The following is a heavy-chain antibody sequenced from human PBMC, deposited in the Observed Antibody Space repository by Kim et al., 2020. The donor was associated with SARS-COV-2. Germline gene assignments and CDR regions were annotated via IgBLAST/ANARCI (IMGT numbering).Heavy chain of an antibody. D-gene: IGHD3-10*01. J-gene: IGHJ5*02. CDR2: IYYSGST. CDR1: GGSISSYY. CDR3: ARGRDFGFGVTYWFDP. Sequence: SETLSLTCTVSGGSISSYYWSWIRQPPGKGLEWIGYIYYSGSTNYNPSLKSRVTISVDTSKNQFSLKLSSVTAADTAVYYCARGRDFGFGVTYWFDPWG. V-gene: IGHV4-59*13.